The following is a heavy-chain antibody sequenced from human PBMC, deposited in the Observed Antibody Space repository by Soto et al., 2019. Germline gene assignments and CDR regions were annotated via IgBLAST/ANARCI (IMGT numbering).Heavy chain of an antibody. CDR3: ARGGGTVWFGRYFDY. D-gene: IGHD3-10*01. CDR1: GGSFSGYY. J-gene: IGHJ4*02. Sequence: QVQLQQWGAGLLKPSETLSLTCAVYGGSFSGYYWSWIRQPPGKGLEWIGEINHSGSTNYNPSLKSRVTISVDTSKNQFSLKLSSVTAADTPVYYCARGGGTVWFGRYFDYWGQGTLVTVSS. CDR2: INHSGST. V-gene: IGHV4-34*01.